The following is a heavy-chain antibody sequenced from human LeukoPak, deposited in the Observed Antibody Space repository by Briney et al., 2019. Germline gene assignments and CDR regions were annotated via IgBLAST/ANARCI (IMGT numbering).Heavy chain of an antibody. CDR3: ARFSRSGAFDI. J-gene: IGHJ3*02. CDR1: GFTFSSYA. CDR2: ISGSGGST. V-gene: IGHV3-23*01. Sequence: GGSLRLSCAASGFTFSSYAMSWVRQAPGKGLEWVSAISGSGGSTYYADSVKGRFTISRDNAKNSLYLQMNSLRAEDTAVYYCARFSRSGAFDIWGQGTMVTVSS. D-gene: IGHD3-3*01.